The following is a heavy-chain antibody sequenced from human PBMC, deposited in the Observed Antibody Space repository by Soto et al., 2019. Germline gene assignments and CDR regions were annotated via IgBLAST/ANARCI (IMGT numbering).Heavy chain of an antibody. CDR1: GFTISSNA. Sequence: EVQLLESGGGLVHPGGSLRLSCAASGFTISSNAMYWVRQAPGKGLEWVSGLSDRGDTTHYADSVKGRFTISRDTSKNTLDLQLKALRADDRAVYYCAKDIPGTTSFDYWGQGTLVTVSS. CDR2: LSDRGDTT. J-gene: IGHJ4*02. D-gene: IGHD1-20*01. V-gene: IGHV3-23*01. CDR3: AKDIPGTTSFDY.